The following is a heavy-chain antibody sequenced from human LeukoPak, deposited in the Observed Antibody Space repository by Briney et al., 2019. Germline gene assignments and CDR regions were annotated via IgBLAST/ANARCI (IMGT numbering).Heavy chain of an antibody. J-gene: IGHJ2*01. V-gene: IGHV1-2*02. D-gene: IGHD4-23*01. CDR2: INPNSGGT. Sequence: ASVKVLCKASGYTFTGYYMHWVRQAPGQGLEWMGWINPNSGGTNYAQKFQGRVTMTRDTSITTAYMELSRLSSDDTAVYYCARHPGKVTNDWYFDLWGRGTLVTVSS. CDR1: GYTFTGYY. CDR3: ARHPGKVTNDWYFDL.